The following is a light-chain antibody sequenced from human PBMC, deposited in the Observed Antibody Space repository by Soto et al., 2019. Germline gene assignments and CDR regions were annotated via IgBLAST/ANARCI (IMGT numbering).Light chain of an antibody. CDR1: HSVRTT. CDR3: QQYADWPTT. J-gene: IGKJ1*01. Sequence: EILMTQSRATLSVSPGERATLSCRASHSVRTTVAWYQQRPGQTPRLLIYGASTRATGVPARFSGGGSGTDFTLTVTSLQSEDFGIYFCQQYADWPTTFGQGTKVDI. V-gene: IGKV3-15*01. CDR2: GAS.